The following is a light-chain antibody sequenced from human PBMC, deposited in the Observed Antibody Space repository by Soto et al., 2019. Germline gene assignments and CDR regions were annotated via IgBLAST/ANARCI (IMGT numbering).Light chain of an antibody. CDR2: DVS. J-gene: IGLJ1*01. CDR3: SSYTSSXTQV. V-gene: IGLV2-14*01. Sequence: QSALTQPASVSGSPGQSITISCTGTSSDVGGYNYVSWYQQHPGKAPKLMIYDVSNRPSGVSNRFSGSKSGNTASLTISGLQAEDEADYYCSSYTSSXTQVFGTGTKVTVL. CDR1: SSDVGGYNY.